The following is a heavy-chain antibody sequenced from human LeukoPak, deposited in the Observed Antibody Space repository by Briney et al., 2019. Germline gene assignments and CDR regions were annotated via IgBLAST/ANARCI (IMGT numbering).Heavy chain of an antibody. D-gene: IGHD4-17*01. V-gene: IGHV4-59*11. CDR3: ARDPTAVTKGLDI. CDR2: ISYIGST. Sequence: SETLSLTCTVSGGSFSSHYWSWIRQPPGKGLEWIGYISYIGSTNYNHSLKSRVTISVDTSKNQSSLKLSSVTAAATAVYYCARDPTAVTKGLDIWGQGTMVTVSS. J-gene: IGHJ3*02. CDR1: GGSFSSHY.